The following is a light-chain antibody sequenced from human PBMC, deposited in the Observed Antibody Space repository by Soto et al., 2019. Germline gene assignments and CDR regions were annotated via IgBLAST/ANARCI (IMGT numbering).Light chain of an antibody. CDR1: QSISSW. V-gene: IGKV1-5*01. CDR3: QQYNSYSVT. CDR2: DAS. Sequence: DIQMTQSPSTLSASVGDRVTITCRASQSISSWLAWYQQKPGKAPKLLIYDASSLESGVPSRFSDSGSGTEFTLTISSLQPDDFATYYCQQYNSYSVTFGPGTKVDIK. J-gene: IGKJ3*01.